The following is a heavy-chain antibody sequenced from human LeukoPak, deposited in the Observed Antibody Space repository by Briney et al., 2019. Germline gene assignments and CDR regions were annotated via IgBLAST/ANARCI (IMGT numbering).Heavy chain of an antibody. CDR3: ARGGAARLHFQN. J-gene: IGHJ1*01. V-gene: IGHV4-59*01. CDR2: IYHSGST. Sequence: SETLSLTYIVSGDSISSYYWSWIRQPPGKGLEWIGYIYHSGSTNYNPSLQSRVTISVDTSKNQFSLNLNSVTAADTAVYYCARGGAARLHFQNWGQGTLVTVSS. D-gene: IGHD6-6*01. CDR1: GDSISSYY.